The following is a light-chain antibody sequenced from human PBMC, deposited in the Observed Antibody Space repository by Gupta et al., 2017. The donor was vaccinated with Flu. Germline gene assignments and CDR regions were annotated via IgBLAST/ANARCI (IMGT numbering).Light chain of an antibody. J-gene: IGLJ2*01. V-gene: IGLV2-14*01. Sequence: QSALTQPASVSGSPGQSITISCTGTSSDVGGYNYVSWYQQHPDKAPKLLIYEVSNRPSGVSNRFSGSKSGNTASLTISGLQAEDEADYYCSSYTSSSSVLFAGGTKVTV. CDR3: SSYTSSSSVL. CDR2: EVS. CDR1: SSDVGGYNY.